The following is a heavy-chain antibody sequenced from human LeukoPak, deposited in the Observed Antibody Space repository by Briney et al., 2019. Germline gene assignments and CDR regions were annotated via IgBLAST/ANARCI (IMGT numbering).Heavy chain of an antibody. CDR1: GFTFSSYA. D-gene: IGHD3-10*01. V-gene: IGHV3-30*02. CDR3: AKDLTGISGGLSDY. J-gene: IGHJ4*02. CDR2: IRYDGSNK. Sequence: PGGSLRLSCAASGFTFSSYAMHWVRQAPGKGLEWVAFIRYDGSNKYYADSVKGRFTISRDNSKNTVYLQMNSLRAEDTAVYYCAKDLTGISGGLSDYWGQGTLVTVSS.